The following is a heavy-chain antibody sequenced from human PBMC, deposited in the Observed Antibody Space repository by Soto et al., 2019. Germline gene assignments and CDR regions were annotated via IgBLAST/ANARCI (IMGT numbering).Heavy chain of an antibody. CDR3: ARRNHIVAVAAAEPHYFDY. CDR1: GGSFSGYY. D-gene: IGHD2-2*01. CDR2: INHRGST. J-gene: IGHJ4*02. V-gene: IGHV4-34*01. Sequence: QVQLQQWGAGLLKPSETLSLTCAVYGGSFSGYYWSWIRPPPGKGLEWIGEINHRGSTNYNPSLKSGDTTSVDTSKNQLSLTLSSVTAADTAVYYCARRNHIVAVAAAEPHYFDYWGQGTLVTVSA.